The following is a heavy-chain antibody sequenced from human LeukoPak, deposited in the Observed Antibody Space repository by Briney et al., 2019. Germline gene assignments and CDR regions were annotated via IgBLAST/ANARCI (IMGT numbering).Heavy chain of an antibody. CDR2: IYSGGST. D-gene: IGHD5-18*01. CDR1: GFTVSSNY. CDR3: AREMWDSYGYVDY. J-gene: IGHJ4*02. Sequence: GGSLRLSCAASGFTVSSNYMSWVCQAPGKGLEWVSVIYSGGSTYYADSVKGRFTISRDNSKNTLYLQMNSLRAEDTAVYYCAREMWDSYGYVDYWGQGTLVTVSS. V-gene: IGHV3-66*01.